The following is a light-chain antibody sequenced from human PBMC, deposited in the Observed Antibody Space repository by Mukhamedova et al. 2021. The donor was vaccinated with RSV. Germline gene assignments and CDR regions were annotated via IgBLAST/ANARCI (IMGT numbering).Light chain of an antibody. CDR3: QQSKSLPFT. CDR2: AAS. Sequence: WYQRRVHGKAPKLLIFAASSLQSGVPSRFSGSASGTDFTLTISSLQREYFATYFCQQSKSLPFTFGPGTKVDIK. J-gene: IGKJ3*01. V-gene: IGKV1-39*01.